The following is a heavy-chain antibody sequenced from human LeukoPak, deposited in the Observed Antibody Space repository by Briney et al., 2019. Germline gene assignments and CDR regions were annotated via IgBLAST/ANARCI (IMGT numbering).Heavy chain of an antibody. CDR1: GGSISSGGYS. J-gene: IGHJ6*02. D-gene: IGHD2-15*01. CDR3: ARGEYCSGGSCYSYGMDV. CDR2: IYHSGST. Sequence: SETLSLTGAVSGGSISSGGYSWSWIRQPPGKGLEWIGYIYHSGSTYYNPSLKSRVTISVDRSKNQFSLKLSSVTAADTAVYYCARGEYCSGGSCYSYGMDVWGQGTTVTVSS. V-gene: IGHV4-30-2*01.